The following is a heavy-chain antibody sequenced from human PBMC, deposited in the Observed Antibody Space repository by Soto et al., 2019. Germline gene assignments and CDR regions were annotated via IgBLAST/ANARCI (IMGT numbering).Heavy chain of an antibody. J-gene: IGHJ6*02. CDR2: MNPNSGNT. CDR1: GYTFTSYD. V-gene: IGHV1-8*01. Sequence: QVQLVQSGAEVKKPGASVKVSCKASGYTFTSYDINWVRQATGQGLEWMGWMNPNSGNTGYAQKFQGRVTMTRNTSRSTAYKELSSPRSEDTAVYYCARRGYSSSWYYYYYYGMDVWGQGTTVTVSS. D-gene: IGHD6-13*01. CDR3: ARRGYSSSWYYYYYYGMDV.